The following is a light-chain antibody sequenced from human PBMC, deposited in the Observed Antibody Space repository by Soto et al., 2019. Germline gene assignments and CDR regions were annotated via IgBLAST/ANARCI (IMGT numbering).Light chain of an antibody. CDR1: QSVSSSY. V-gene: IGKV3-20*01. Sequence: EIVFTQSPGTRSLSPGERATLSCRASQSVSSSYLAWYQQKPGQAPRLVIYGASSRETGIPDMFSGSGSGTEFTLTIRRLEPEDFAVYYCQQYGNSTRTFGQGTKVDIK. CDR3: QQYGNSTRT. J-gene: IGKJ1*01. CDR2: GAS.